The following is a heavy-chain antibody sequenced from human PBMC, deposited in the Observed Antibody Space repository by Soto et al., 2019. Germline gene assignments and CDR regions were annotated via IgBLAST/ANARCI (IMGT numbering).Heavy chain of an antibody. Sequence: PSETLSLTCTVSNGSLSSYYWSWIRQPPGKGLEWIGYIYYSGNTNYNPSLKSRIIISVDRSKNQLSLKLSSVTAADTAVYYCARVIFGNNWFVPWGQGTLVTGSS. D-gene: IGHD3-10*02. J-gene: IGHJ5*02. V-gene: IGHV4-59*01. CDR1: NGSLSSYY. CDR3: ARVIFGNNWFVP. CDR2: IYYSGNT.